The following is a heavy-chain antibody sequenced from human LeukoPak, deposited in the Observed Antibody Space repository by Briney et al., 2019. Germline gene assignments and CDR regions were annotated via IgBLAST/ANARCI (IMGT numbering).Heavy chain of an antibody. V-gene: IGHV3-30*18. D-gene: IGHD1-26*01. CDR2: ISYDGSNR. J-gene: IGHJ4*02. CDR3: AKVIESGYSYGHGVDY. Sequence: GGSLRLSCAASGFRFSAYAMTWVRQAPGKGLEWVAVISYDGSNRYYADSVKGRFTISRDNSKNTLYLQINSLRAEDTAVYYCAKVIESGYSYGHGVDYWGQGTLVTVSS. CDR1: GFRFSAYA.